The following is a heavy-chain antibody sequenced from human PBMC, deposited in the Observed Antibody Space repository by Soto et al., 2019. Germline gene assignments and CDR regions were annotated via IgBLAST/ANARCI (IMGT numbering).Heavy chain of an antibody. D-gene: IGHD4-4*01. CDR1: GYTFTSYG. V-gene: IGHV1-18*04. CDR3: AREDSNYDYYYYGMAV. CDR2: VRAYNGKT. Sequence: GASVKGSCKASGYTFTSYGISWGRQAPGKGLEWVGWVRAYNGKTNYAQKLQGRVTMTTDTSTSTAYMELRSLRSDDTAVYYCAREDSNYDYYYYGMAVWAQGTTVTAP. J-gene: IGHJ6*02.